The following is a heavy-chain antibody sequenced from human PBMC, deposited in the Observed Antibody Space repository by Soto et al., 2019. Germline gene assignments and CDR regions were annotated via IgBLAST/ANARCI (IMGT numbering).Heavy chain of an antibody. CDR1: GFTSSSYS. V-gene: IGHV3-21*01. CDR2: ISSSSSYI. J-gene: IGHJ6*02. D-gene: IGHD2-21*01. Sequence: GGSLRLSCAASGFTSSSYSMNWVRQAPGKGLEWVSSISSSSSYIYYADSVKGRFTISRDNAKNSLYLQMNSLRAEDTAVYYCARDKSKCGGDCYFYSMDVWGQGTTVTVSS. CDR3: ARDKSKCGGDCYFYSMDV.